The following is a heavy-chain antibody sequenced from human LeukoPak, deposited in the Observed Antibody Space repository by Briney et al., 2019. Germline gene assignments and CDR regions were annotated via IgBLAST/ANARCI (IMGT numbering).Heavy chain of an antibody. J-gene: IGHJ5*02. V-gene: IGHV2-5*02. Sequence: SGPTLVNPTQTLTLTCTFSGFSLSTTGVGVGWIRQPPGKALEWLALIYWDDDKRYSPSLNSRLTITKDTSKNQVVLTMTNMDPVDTATYYCAHSLYDRRGSHWFDPWGQGTLVTVSS. CDR1: GFSLSTTGVG. CDR2: IYWDDDK. CDR3: AHSLYDRRGSHWFDP. D-gene: IGHD3-22*01.